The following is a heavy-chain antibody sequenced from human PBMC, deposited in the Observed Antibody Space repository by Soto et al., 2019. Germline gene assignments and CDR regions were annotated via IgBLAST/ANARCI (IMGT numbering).Heavy chain of an antibody. CDR3: ARASGYCSGGSCFPFDY. D-gene: IGHD2-15*01. V-gene: IGHV4-30-2*01. Sequence: SETLSLTCAVSGGSISSGTYSWNWIRQPPGKGLEWIGYIYHSGSFYYNPSLKSRVTISIDRSKNQFSLNLSSVTATDTAVYYCARASGYCSGGSCFPFDYWGRGTLVTVSS. CDR1: GGSISSGTYS. J-gene: IGHJ4*02. CDR2: IYHSGSF.